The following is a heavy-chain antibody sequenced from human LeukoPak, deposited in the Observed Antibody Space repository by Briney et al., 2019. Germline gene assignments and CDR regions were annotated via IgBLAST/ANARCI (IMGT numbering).Heavy chain of an antibody. D-gene: IGHD3-10*01. Sequence: PGGSLRLSCAAPGFTFSSYAMSWVRQAPGKGLEWVSAISGSGGSTYYADSVKGRFTISRDNSKNTLYLQMNSLRAEDTAVYYCAKTMVRGVIIPLFDYWGQGTLVTVSS. V-gene: IGHV3-23*01. CDR1: GFTFSSYA. CDR3: AKTMVRGVIIPLFDY. J-gene: IGHJ4*02. CDR2: ISGSGGST.